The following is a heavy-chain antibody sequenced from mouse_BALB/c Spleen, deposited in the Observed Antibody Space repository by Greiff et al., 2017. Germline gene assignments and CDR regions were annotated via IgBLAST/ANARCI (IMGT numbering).Heavy chain of an antibody. CDR1: GYAFTNYL. J-gene: IGHJ2*01. CDR3: ARATTAHYFAY. Sequence: QVQLQQSGAGLVRPGTSVKVSCKASGYAFTNYLIEWVKQRPGQGLEWIGVINPGSGGTNYNEKCTGKATLTADKYSCTAYMQLSSLTYDDSADYFCARATTAHYFAYWGQGTTLTVSA. CDR2: INPGSGGT. V-gene: IGHV1-54*01. D-gene: IGHD1-2*01.